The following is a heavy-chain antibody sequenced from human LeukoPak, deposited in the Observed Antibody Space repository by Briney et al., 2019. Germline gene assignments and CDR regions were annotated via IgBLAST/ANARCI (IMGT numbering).Heavy chain of an antibody. CDR2: ISAYNGNT. Sequence: GASVKVSCKASGYTFTSYGISWVRQAPGQGLEWMGWISAYNGNTNYAQKLQGRVTMTTDTSTSTAYMELRSLRSDDTAVYYCATDPYDFWTGEESNWFDPWGQGTLVTVSS. D-gene: IGHD3-3*01. CDR3: ATDPYDFWTGEESNWFDP. V-gene: IGHV1-18*01. CDR1: GYTFTSYG. J-gene: IGHJ5*02.